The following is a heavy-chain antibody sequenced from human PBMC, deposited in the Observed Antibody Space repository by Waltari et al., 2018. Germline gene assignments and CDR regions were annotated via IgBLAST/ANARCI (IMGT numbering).Heavy chain of an antibody. CDR3: ARDLQVKDGYTLYYFDY. D-gene: IGHD5-18*01. V-gene: IGHV3-21*01. Sequence: EVQLVESGGGLVKPGGSLRLSCAASGFTFSSYSMNWVRQAPGKGLEWVSSISSSSSYIYYADSVKGRFTISRDNAKNSLYLQMNSLRAEDTAVYYCARDLQVKDGYTLYYFDYWGQGTLVTVSS. J-gene: IGHJ4*02. CDR2: ISSSSSYI. CDR1: GFTFSSYS.